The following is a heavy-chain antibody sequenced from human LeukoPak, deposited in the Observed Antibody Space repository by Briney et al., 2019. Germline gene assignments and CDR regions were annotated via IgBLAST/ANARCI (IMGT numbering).Heavy chain of an antibody. CDR3: ARDLFQQWLAPRFVY. CDR2: ISYDGSNK. Sequence: PGGSLRLSCAASGFTFSSYAMHWVRQAPGKGLEWVAVISYDGSNKYYADSVKGRLTISRDNSKNTLYLQMNSLRAEDTAVYYCARDLFQQWLAPRFVYWGQGTLVTVSS. D-gene: IGHD6-19*01. CDR1: GFTFSSYA. V-gene: IGHV3-30-3*01. J-gene: IGHJ4*02.